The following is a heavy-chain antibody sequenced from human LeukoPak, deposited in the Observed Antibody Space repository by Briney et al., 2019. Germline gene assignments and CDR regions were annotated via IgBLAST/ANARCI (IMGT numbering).Heavy chain of an antibody. CDR3: ARGPDGDGWYSYYFDY. V-gene: IGHV1-46*01. CDR1: GYTFTGYY. Sequence: ASVKVSCKASGYTFTGYYMHWVRQAPGQGLEWMGIINPSGGSTSYAQKFQGRVTMTRDTSTSTVYMELSSLRSEDTAVYYCARGPDGDGWYSYYFDYWGQGTLVTVSS. J-gene: IGHJ4*02. CDR2: INPSGGST. D-gene: IGHD6-19*01.